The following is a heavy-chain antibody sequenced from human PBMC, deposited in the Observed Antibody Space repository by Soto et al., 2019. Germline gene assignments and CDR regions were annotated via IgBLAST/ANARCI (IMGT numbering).Heavy chain of an antibody. Sequence: TLSLTCNVSAGSITGDSYYWTWIRQPPGKGLEWLGYISYNGRTNYNPSLESRVTISVDTSRKQFFLRLTSVTAADTAIYYCARDPCGSDCYSGLDYWGQGSLVTVSS. V-gene: IGHV4-61*01. CDR2: ISYNGRT. D-gene: IGHD2-21*02. CDR3: ARDPCGSDCYSGLDY. CDR1: AGSITGDSYY. J-gene: IGHJ4*02.